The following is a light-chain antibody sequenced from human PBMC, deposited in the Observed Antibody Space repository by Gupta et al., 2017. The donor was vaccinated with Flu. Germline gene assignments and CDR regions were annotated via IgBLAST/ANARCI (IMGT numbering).Light chain of an antibody. Sequence: QSVLTQPPSVSGAPGQRVTISCTGSSSNIGAGYDVHWYQHLPGTAPKLLIYDNINRPSGVPDRFSGSESGTSAFLAITGLQAEDEADYYCQSYDNSLSGFFVFGTGTRVTVL. V-gene: IGLV1-40*01. CDR3: QSYDNSLSGFFV. J-gene: IGLJ1*01. CDR2: DNI. CDR1: SSNIGAGYD.